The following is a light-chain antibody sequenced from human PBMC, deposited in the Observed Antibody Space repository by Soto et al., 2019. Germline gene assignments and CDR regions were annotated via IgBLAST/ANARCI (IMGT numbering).Light chain of an antibody. V-gene: IGKV3-20*01. CDR1: QSVSSSY. CDR2: GAS. J-gene: IGKJ1*01. Sequence: EIVLTQSPGTLSLSPGERATLSCRASQSVSSSYLAWYQQKPGQAPRLLIYGASSRATGIPDRFSGSGSGTDFTLTIGSLEPEDFAVYYCQQYGSSPLTFGQGTKVEIK. CDR3: QQYGSSPLT.